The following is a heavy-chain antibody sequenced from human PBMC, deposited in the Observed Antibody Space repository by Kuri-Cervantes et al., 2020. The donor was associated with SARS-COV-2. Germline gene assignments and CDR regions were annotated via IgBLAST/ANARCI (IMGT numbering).Heavy chain of an antibody. D-gene: IGHD5-24*01. CDR3: AKQGDSRVEFDY. J-gene: IGHJ4*02. V-gene: IGHV3-66*04. CDR2: IYSGGST. CDR1: GFTFSNAW. Sequence: GGSLRLSCAASGFTFSNAWMSWVRQAPGKGLEWVSVIYSGGSTYYADSVKGRFTISRDNSKNTLYLQMNSLRAEDTAVYYCAKQGDSRVEFDYWGQGTLVTVSS.